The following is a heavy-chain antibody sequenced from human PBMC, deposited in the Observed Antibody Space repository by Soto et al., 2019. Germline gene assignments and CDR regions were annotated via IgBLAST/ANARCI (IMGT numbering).Heavy chain of an antibody. J-gene: IGHJ4*02. CDR1: GGTFRNYP. CDR3: ARGPLVVLTYSES. Sequence: QVQLVQSGTEVKKPGSSVKVSCKASGGTFRNYPINWVRQAPGQGLEWMGSIFPLTDIPDYAQNFQARLTISADKSTSTAYMELSSLTSDDTAMYFCARGPLVVLTYSESWGQGTLVTVSS. V-gene: IGHV1-69*02. CDR2: IFPLTDIP.